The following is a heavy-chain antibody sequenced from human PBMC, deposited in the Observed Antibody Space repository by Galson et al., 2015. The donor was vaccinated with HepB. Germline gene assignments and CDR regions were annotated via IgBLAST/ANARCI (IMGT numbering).Heavy chain of an antibody. CDR2: LYYGGST. J-gene: IGHJ3*02. Sequence: SETLSLTCSVSGGSIRSSSYHWGWIRQSPGKGLEWIGSLYYGGSTSYTSSLKSRVTISVDTTKNLFSLTLTSVSAADTALYYCSMTTGSHQTDAFDTWGQGTMVTVSS. D-gene: IGHD1-1*01. V-gene: IGHV4-39*01. CDR1: GGSIRSSSYH. CDR3: SMTTGSHQTDAFDT.